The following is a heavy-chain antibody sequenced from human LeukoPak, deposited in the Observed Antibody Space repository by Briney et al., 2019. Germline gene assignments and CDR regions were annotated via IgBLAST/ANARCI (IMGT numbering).Heavy chain of an antibody. CDR2: INHSGST. D-gene: IGHD3-10*01. J-gene: IGHJ4*01. Sequence: PSETLSLTCAVYGGSFSGYYWSWIRQPPGKGLEWIGEINHSGSTNYNPSLKSRVTISVDTSKNQFSLKLSSETAADTAVYYCASQRSYYGSGVYFDYWGQGTLVTVSS. CDR3: ASQRSYYGSGVYFDY. V-gene: IGHV4-34*01. CDR1: GGSFSGYY.